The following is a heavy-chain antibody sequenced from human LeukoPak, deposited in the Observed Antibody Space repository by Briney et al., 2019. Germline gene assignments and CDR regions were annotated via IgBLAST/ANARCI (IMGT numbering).Heavy chain of an antibody. Sequence: GGSPRLSCAASGFTFSSYAMSWVRQAPGKGLEWVSAISGSGGSTYYADSVKGRFTISRDNSKNTLYLQMNSLRAEDTAVYYCAKDKVAAAGNRKHYYYYGMDVWGQGTTVTVSS. V-gene: IGHV3-23*01. D-gene: IGHD6-13*01. CDR3: AKDKVAAAGNRKHYYYYGMDV. J-gene: IGHJ6*02. CDR1: GFTFSSYA. CDR2: ISGSGGST.